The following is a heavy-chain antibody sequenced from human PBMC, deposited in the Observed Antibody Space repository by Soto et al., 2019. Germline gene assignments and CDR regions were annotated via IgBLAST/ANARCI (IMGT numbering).Heavy chain of an antibody. Sequence: GGSLRLSCAASGFTFSSYGMHWVRQAPGKGLEWVAVIWYDGSNKYYADSVKGRFTISRDNSKNTLYLQMNSLRAEDTAVYYCARVVGYEQTYYYYYYMDVWGKGTTVTVSS. CDR1: GFTFSSYG. V-gene: IGHV3-33*01. CDR2: IWYDGSNK. J-gene: IGHJ6*03. D-gene: IGHD2-2*01. CDR3: ARVVGYEQTYYYYYYMDV.